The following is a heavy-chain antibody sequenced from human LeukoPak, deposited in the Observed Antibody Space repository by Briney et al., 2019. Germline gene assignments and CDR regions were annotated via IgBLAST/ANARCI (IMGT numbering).Heavy chain of an antibody. CDR2: IHSSGTT. CDR3: AREAAAGFDY. CDR1: GVSMNYYF. V-gene: IGHV4-4*07. D-gene: IGHD6-13*01. J-gene: IGHJ4*02. Sequence: SETLSLTCTVSGVSMNYYFWNWTRQPAGEGLQWIGRIHSSGTTNYNPSLKSRVTMSIDTSKNQFSLKLSSVTAADTAVYYCAREAAAGFDYWGQGTLVTVSS.